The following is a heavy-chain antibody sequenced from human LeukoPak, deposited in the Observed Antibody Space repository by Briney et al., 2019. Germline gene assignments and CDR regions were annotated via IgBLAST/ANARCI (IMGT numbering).Heavy chain of an antibody. CDR3: AREGLLDYDFWSGYYHVFDY. Sequence: SETLSLTCTVSGGSISSSSYYWGWIRQPPGKGLEWIGSIYYSGSTYYNPSLKSRVTISVDTSKNQFSLKLSSVTAADTAVYYCAREGLLDYDFWSGYYHVFDYWGQGTLVTVSS. CDR2: IYYSGST. CDR1: GGSISSSSYY. D-gene: IGHD3-3*01. J-gene: IGHJ4*02. V-gene: IGHV4-39*07.